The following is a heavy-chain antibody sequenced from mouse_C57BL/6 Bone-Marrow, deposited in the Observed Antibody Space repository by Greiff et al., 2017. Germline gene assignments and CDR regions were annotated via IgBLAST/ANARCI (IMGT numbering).Heavy chain of an antibody. CDR1: GYAFSSSW. CDR2: IYPGDGDT. V-gene: IGHV1-82*01. J-gene: IGHJ2*01. Sequence: SGPELVKPGASVKISCKASGYAFSSSWMNWVKQRPGKGLEWIGRIYPGDGDTNYNGKFKGKATLTVEKSSNTVYLELSRLTSDDSAVYYCARSSTFFYYFDYWGQGTTLTVSS. D-gene: IGHD5-1*01. CDR3: ARSSTFFYYFDY.